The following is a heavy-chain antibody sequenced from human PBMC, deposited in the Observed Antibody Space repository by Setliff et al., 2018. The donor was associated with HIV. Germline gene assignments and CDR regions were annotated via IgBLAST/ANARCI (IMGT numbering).Heavy chain of an antibody. V-gene: IGHV1-2*02. CDR3: ARTHPQYNNLFDY. D-gene: IGHD1-1*01. CDR1: GYTFTNYY. CDR2: INPNSGGT. J-gene: IGHJ4*02. Sequence: ASVKVSCKASGYTFTNYYMHWVRQAPGQGLEWMGWINPNSGGTNYAQKFQGRVTMTRDTSISTAYMELSRLRSDDTAVYYCARTHPQYNNLFDYWGQGTLVTVSS.